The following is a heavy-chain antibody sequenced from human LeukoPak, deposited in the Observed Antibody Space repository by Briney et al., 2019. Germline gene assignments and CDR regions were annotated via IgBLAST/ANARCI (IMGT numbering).Heavy chain of an antibody. Sequence: PGGSLRLSCAASGFTFSTYAINWVRQAPGKGLEWVSTVSNSGGTTFYADSMRGRFTISRDNSKNTVYLQMNTLRAEDTAVYYCAKRIRGSSWYFDYWGQGTLVTVSS. CDR3: AKRIRGSSWYFDY. CDR1: GFTFSTYA. D-gene: IGHD6-13*01. V-gene: IGHV3-23*01. J-gene: IGHJ4*02. CDR2: VSNSGGTT.